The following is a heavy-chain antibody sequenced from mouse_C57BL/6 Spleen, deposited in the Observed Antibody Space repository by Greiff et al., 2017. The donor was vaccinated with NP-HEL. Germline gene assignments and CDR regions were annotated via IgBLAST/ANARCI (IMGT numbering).Heavy chain of an antibody. Sequence: VQLKESGPGLVKPSQSLSLTCSVTGYSITSGYYWNWIRQFPGNKLEWMGYISYDGSNNYNPSLKNRISITRDTSKNQFFLKLNSVTTEDTATYYCAGTGRYFDYWGQGTTLTVSS. CDR1: GYSITSGYY. CDR2: ISYDGSN. J-gene: IGHJ2*01. CDR3: AGTGRYFDY. V-gene: IGHV3-6*01. D-gene: IGHD4-1*01.